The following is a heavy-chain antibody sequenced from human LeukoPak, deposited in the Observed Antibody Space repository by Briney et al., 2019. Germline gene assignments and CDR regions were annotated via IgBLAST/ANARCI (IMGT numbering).Heavy chain of an antibody. J-gene: IGHJ3*02. V-gene: IGHV4-59*03. CDR2: IYYSGNT. CDR1: GASISSYY. Sequence: SETLSLTCTGSGASISSYYWSWIRHAPRKGLEWIGYIYYSGNTNNNPTLKRRVTISVDTSENQFSLKLTSVTAADTAVYYCARHWAETTGPYAFDIWGQGTMVTVSS. CDR3: ARHWAETTGPYAFDI. D-gene: IGHD1-14*01.